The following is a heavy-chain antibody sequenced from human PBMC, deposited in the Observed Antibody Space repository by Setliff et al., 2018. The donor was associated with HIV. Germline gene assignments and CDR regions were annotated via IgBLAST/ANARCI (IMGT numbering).Heavy chain of an antibody. CDR1: GFTLSNFW. J-gene: IGHJ4*02. CDR3: SRDGYSYGFFDY. V-gene: IGHV3-74*03. CDR2: TNTDGSGT. D-gene: IGHD5-18*01. Sequence: GGSLRLSCAASGFTLSNFWMTWVRQAPGKGLVWVSRTNTDGSGTTYADSVKGRFTISRDNAKNSLYLQMNSLRAEDTAVYYCSRDGYSYGFFDYWGQGTLVTVSS.